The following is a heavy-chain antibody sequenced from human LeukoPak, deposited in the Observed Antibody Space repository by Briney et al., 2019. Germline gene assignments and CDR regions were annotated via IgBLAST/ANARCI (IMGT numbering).Heavy chain of an antibody. CDR3: AKDYAGGWPKRGMDV. Sequence: PGGSLRLSCAVSGFTFSDYYMGWVRQAPGKELEWVPAIRGSGGGTFYADSVRGRFTISRDNSKNTVYLQMNSPRAEDTAVYYCAKDYAGGWPKRGMDVWGKGATVTVSS. CDR2: IRGSGGGT. J-gene: IGHJ6*03. D-gene: IGHD3-16*01. V-gene: IGHV3-23*01. CDR1: GFTFSDYY.